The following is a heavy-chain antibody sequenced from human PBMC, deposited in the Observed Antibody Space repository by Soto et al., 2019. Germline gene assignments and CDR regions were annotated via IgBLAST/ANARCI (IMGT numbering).Heavy chain of an antibody. J-gene: IGHJ4*02. V-gene: IGHV3-30*19. D-gene: IGHD3-16*01. CDR1: GFMFKSYV. Sequence: QLQLVESGGGVVQPGTSLRLSCTASGFMFKSYVMHWVRQAPGKGLEWVALTSYDGNNKYYGDSVKGRFTVSRDNSKNTLHLRMDSLRPEDTARYSCARWGTTGGFDLWGQGTVVSVSS. CDR3: ARWGTTGGFDL. CDR2: TSYDGNNK.